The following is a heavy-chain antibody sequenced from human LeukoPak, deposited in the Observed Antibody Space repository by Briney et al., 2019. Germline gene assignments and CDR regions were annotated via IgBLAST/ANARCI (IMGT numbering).Heavy chain of an antibody. CDR3: ARGPQVGAFDL. Sequence: ASVKVSCKASGGTFSSYAISWVRQAPGQGLEWMGGIIPVFGTANYAQKFQGRVTITADESTSTASMELSSLRSEDTAMYYCARGPQVGAFDLWGQGTMVTVSS. D-gene: IGHD1-26*01. J-gene: IGHJ3*01. CDR1: GGTFSSYA. V-gene: IGHV1-69*13. CDR2: IIPVFGTA.